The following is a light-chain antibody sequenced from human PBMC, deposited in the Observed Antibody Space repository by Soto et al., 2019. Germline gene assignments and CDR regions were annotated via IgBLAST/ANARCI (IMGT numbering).Light chain of an antibody. J-gene: IGLJ2*01. CDR3: SSYTTSGSLV. CDR2: DVS. Sequence: QSVLTQPASVSGSPGQSITISCTGTSRDVGSYNYVSWYQQHPGKAPKLMIYDVSNRPSGVSNRFSGSKSGNTASLTISGLQAEDEADYYCSSYTTSGSLVFGGGTKVTVL. CDR1: SRDVGSYNY. V-gene: IGLV2-14*01.